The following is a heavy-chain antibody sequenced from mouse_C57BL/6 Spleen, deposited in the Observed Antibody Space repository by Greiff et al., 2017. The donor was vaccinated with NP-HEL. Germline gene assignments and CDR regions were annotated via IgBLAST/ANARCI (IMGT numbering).Heavy chain of an antibody. CDR1: GFNIKDYY. J-gene: IGHJ3*01. V-gene: IGHV14-1*01. CDR3: TSYYYGSSEFAY. CDR2: IDPEDGDT. Sequence: VQLQQSGAELVRPGASVKLSCTASGFNIKDYYMHWVKQRPEQGLEWIGRIDPEDGDTEYAPKFQGKATMTADTSSNTAYLQLSSLTSEDTAVYYCTSYYYGSSEFAYWGQGTLVTVSA. D-gene: IGHD1-1*01.